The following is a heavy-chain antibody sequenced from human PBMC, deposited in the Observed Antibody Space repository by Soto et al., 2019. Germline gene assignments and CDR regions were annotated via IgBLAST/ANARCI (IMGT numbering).Heavy chain of an antibody. J-gene: IGHJ4*02. CDR3: VLEVRVRGVSVDY. CDR1: GTTFSTHD. D-gene: IGHD3-10*01. V-gene: IGHV1-69*01. CDR2: ITPIFGTP. Sequence: QVQLMQSGAEVKKPGSSVKVACKASGTTFSTHDISWVRQAPGHGLEWIGGITPIFGTPNYAQNFQARITITADGSTGTAYMEVSSLRSEDTAVYYCVLEVRVRGVSVDYWGQGTLVTVSS.